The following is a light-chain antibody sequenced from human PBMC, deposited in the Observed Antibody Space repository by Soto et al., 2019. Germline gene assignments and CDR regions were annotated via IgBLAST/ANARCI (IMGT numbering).Light chain of an antibody. V-gene: IGKV3-11*01. CDR2: DAS. CDR3: QQRSDWPLT. Sequence: EIVLTQSPATLSLSPGERATLSCRASQSVSSYLVWYQQKPGQAPRLLIYDASTRATGIPGRCSGSGSGTDFTLTISSPEPEDVALYFCQQRSDWPLTFGGGTRVEIK. CDR1: QSVSSY. J-gene: IGKJ4*01.